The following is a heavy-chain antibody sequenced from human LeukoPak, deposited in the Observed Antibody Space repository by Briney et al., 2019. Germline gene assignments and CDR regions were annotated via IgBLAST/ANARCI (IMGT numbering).Heavy chain of an antibody. V-gene: IGHV3-30*03. J-gene: IGHJ4*02. CDR3: ARGHRADGYSYGPYYFDY. CDR2: ISYDGSNK. CDR1: GFTFSSYG. Sequence: PGGSLRLSCAASGFTFSSYGMHWVRQAPGKGLEWVAVISYDGSNKYYADSVKGRFTISRDNSKNTLYLQMNSLRAEDTAVYYCARGHRADGYSYGPYYFDYWGQGTLVTVSS. D-gene: IGHD5-24*01.